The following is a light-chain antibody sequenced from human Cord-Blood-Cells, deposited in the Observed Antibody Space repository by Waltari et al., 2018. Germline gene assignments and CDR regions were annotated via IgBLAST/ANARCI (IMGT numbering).Light chain of an antibody. CDR1: SSNIGSNY. J-gene: IGLJ3*02. Sequence: QSVLTQPPSASGTPGQRVTISCSGSSSNIGSNYVYWYQQLPGPDPKLLIYRNNQRPSGVPDRFSGSKSGTSASLAISGLRSEDEADYYCAAWDDSLSGWVFGGGTKLTVL. CDR2: RNN. CDR3: AAWDDSLSGWV. V-gene: IGLV1-47*01.